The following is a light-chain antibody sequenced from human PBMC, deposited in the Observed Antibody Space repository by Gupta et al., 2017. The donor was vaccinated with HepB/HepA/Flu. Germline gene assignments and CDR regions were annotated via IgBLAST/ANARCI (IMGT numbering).Light chain of an antibody. Sequence: QSALTQPASLSGSPGQSIPISCHATNSDVGNYDLVSWFQLHPGKAPKLMISQVSKRPSGVSDRFSGSKSGNTASLTISGPQTEDEADYFCCAYAGSSIYVVGPGTKVTVL. CDR2: QVS. CDR3: CAYAGSSIYV. J-gene: IGLJ1*01. V-gene: IGLV2-23*02. CDR1: NSDVGNYDL.